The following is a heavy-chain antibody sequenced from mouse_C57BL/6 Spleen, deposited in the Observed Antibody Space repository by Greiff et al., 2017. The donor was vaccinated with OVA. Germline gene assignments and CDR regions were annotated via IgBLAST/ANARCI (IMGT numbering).Heavy chain of an antibody. J-gene: IGHJ3*01. D-gene: IGHD1-2*01. V-gene: IGHV5-12*01. CDR3: ASLRPFAY. CDR2: ISNGGGST. Sequence: EVQGVESGGGLVQPGGSLKLSCAASGFTFSDYYMYWVRQTPEKRLEWVAYISNGGGSTYYPDTVKGRFTISRDNAKNTLYLQMSRLKSEDTAMYYCASLRPFAYWGQGTLVTVSA. CDR1: GFTFSDYY.